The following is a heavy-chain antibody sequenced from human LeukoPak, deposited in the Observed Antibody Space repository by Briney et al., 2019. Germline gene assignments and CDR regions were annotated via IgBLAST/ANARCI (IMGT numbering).Heavy chain of an antibody. J-gene: IGHJ4*02. CDR1: GYTFTSYD. V-gene: IGHV1-8*01. Sequence: GASVKVSCKASGYTFTSYDINWVRQATGQGLEWMGWMNPNSGNTGYAQKFQGRVTMTRNTSISTAYMELSSLRSEDTAVYYCARGPLDPYDYGDYFYDYWGQGTLVTVSS. CDR3: ARGPLDPYDYGDYFYDY. CDR2: MNPNSGNT. D-gene: IGHD4-17*01.